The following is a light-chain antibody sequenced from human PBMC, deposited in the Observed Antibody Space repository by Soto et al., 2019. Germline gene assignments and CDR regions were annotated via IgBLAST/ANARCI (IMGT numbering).Light chain of an antibody. J-gene: IGKJ1*01. CDR1: QSIVTY. CDR3: QQSYSTPPWT. CDR2: AAS. V-gene: IGKV1-39*01. Sequence: DIQMTQSPSSLSASVGDRVTITCRASQSIVTYLNWYLQKPGKAPKLLIYAASNLQSGVPSRFSGSGSWTDFTLNISSLQPEDFATYFCQQSYSTPPWTFGQGTKVQIK.